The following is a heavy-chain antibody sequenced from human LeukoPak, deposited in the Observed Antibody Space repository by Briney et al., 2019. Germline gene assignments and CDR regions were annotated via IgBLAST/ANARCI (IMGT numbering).Heavy chain of an antibody. J-gene: IGHJ4*02. V-gene: IGHV3-23*01. CDR2: ISSSCGTT. Sequence: GGSLRLSCAASGFTFSSYAIAWVRQAPGKGLEWVSGISSSCGTTYYADSVKGRFSISRDNSKSTLYLQMNSLRAEDTAVYYCAKGPDSSSSFDYWGQGTLVTVSS. CDR1: GFTFSSYA. CDR3: AKGPDSSSSFDY. D-gene: IGHD6-6*01.